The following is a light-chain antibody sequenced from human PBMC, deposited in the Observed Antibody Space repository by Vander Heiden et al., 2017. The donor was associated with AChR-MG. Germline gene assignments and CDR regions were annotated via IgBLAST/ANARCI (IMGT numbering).Light chain of an antibody. J-gene: IGKJ1*01. CDR2: WAS. CDR3: QQYFCTRT. CDR1: QSLLYSSNRRYC. Sequence: DIVMTQSPDSLALALGETATITCKSSQSLLYSSNRRYCLAWYQQKPGQPPKLLISWASTRDSGVPDRFRGSGSGTDFTLTISNLQAEDVAVYYCQQYFCTRTFGQGTKVEIK. V-gene: IGKV4-1*01.